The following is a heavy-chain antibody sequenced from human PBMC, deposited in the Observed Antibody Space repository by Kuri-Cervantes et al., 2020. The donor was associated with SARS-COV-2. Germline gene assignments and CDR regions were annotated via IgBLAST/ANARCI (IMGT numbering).Heavy chain of an antibody. CDR2: FDPEDGET. D-gene: IGHD1-1*01. Sequence: ASVKVSCKVSGYTLTELSMHWVRQAPGKGLEWMGGFDPEDGETIYAQKFQGRVTMTRITSISTAYMELSSLRFEDAAVYYCARDIGDWNPDGFDIWGQGTMGTVSS. V-gene: IGHV1-24*01. CDR3: ARDIGDWNPDGFDI. CDR1: GYTLTELS. J-gene: IGHJ3*02.